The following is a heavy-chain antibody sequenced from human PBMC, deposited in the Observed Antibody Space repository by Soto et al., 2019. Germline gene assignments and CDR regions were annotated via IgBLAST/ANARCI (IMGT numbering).Heavy chain of an antibody. J-gene: IGHJ4*02. CDR3: ARGARYYYDSSPIYYFDY. D-gene: IGHD3-22*01. Sequence: GGSLRLSCAASGFTFSSYSINWVRQAPGKGLEWVSSISSSSSYIYYADSVKGRFTISRDNAKNSLYLQMNSLRAEDTAVYYCARGARYYYDSSPIYYFDYWGQGTLVTVSS. V-gene: IGHV3-21*01. CDR2: ISSSSSYI. CDR1: GFTFSSYS.